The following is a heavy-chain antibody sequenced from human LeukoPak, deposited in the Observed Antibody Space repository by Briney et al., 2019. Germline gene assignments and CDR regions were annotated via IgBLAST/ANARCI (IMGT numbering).Heavy chain of an antibody. J-gene: IGHJ4*02. D-gene: IGHD3-22*01. V-gene: IGHV4-34*01. CDR2: INHMQFT. Sequence: SETLSLTCAVFGVSFSGYYWSWIRQPPGKGLEWIGEINHMQFTNYNPSLKSRVTISLDTSKKQFSLRLSSVTATDTAVYYCAREGRDSYDSSGYSPDYWGPGALVAVSS. CDR1: GVSFSGYY. CDR3: AREGRDSYDSSGYSPDY.